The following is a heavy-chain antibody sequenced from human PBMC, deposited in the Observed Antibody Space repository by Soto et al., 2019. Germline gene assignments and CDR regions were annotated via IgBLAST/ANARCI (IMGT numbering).Heavy chain of an antibody. CDR2: IYYSGST. J-gene: IGHJ3*02. Sequence: QVQLQESGPGLVKPSETLSLTCTVSGGSVSSGSYYWSWIRQPPGKGLEWIGYIYYSGSTNYNPSLKGQVTISVDTSKNHSSLKLSSVTAAGTAVYYCAGVAYGDYVGAFDIWGQGTMVTVSS. V-gene: IGHV4-61*01. CDR3: AGVAYGDYVGAFDI. CDR1: GGSVSSGSYY. D-gene: IGHD4-17*01.